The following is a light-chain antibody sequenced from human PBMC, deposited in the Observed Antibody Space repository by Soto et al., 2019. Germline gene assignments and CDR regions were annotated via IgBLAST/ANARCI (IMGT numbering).Light chain of an antibody. Sequence: EVVMTQSPATLSVSPGERVTLSCRASQSINAHLAWYQQKPGQAPRLLIHGASTRATGIPARFSGSGFGTDFILTISSLPSADFVVYYCQQYNTWLWTFGQGTKVEIQ. J-gene: IGKJ1*01. V-gene: IGKV3-15*01. CDR3: QQYNTWLWT. CDR1: QSINAH. CDR2: GAS.